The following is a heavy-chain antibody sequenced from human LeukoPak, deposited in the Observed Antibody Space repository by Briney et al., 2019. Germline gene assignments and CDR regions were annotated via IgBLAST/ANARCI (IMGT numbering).Heavy chain of an antibody. CDR2: FDPEDGET. V-gene: IGHV1-24*01. CDR3: ATEFPQYFDSAPNY. CDR1: GYTLTELS. J-gene: IGHJ4*02. Sequence: ASVKVSCKVSGYTLTELSMHWVRQAPGKGLEWLGRFDPEDGETIYAQKFQGRVTMTEDTSTDTAYMELSSLRSEDTAVYYCATEFPQYFDSAPNYWGQGTLVTVSS. D-gene: IGHD3-9*01.